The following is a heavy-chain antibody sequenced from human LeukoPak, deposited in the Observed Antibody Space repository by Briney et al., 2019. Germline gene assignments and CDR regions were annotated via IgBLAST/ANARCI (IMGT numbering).Heavy chain of an antibody. CDR2: ITWSSNI. CDR3: ARDGRFLEWLNYGMDV. CDR1: GFIVSSFS. J-gene: IGHJ6*02. D-gene: IGHD3-3*01. Sequence: PGGSLRLSCAASGFIVSSFSMNWVRQAPGKGLEWVSHITWSSNIYYADSVKGRSTISRDSAKNSLYLQMNSLRDEDTAVYYCARDGRFLEWLNYGMDVWGQGTTVTVSS. V-gene: IGHV3-48*02.